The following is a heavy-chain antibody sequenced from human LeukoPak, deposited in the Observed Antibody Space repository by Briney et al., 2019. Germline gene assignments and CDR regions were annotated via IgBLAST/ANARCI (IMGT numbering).Heavy chain of an antibody. CDR2: INHSGST. CDR1: GGSFSGYY. Sequence: SETLSLTCAVYGGSFSGYYWSWIRQPPGKGLEWIGEINHSGSTNYNPSLKSRVTISVDTSKNQFSLKLSSVTAADTAVYYCARGSLNWKLDYFDYWGQGTLVTVSS. CDR3: ARGSLNWKLDYFDY. V-gene: IGHV4-34*01. J-gene: IGHJ4*02. D-gene: IGHD1-20*01.